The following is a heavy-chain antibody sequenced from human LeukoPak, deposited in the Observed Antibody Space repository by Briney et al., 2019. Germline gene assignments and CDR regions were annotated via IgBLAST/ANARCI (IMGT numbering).Heavy chain of an antibody. CDR1: GGSFRSFY. CDR3: ARGGPAFRYLNWFDS. CDR2: VYYSGNA. V-gene: IGHV4-59*01. Sequence: PSETLSLTCTVYGGSFRSFYWSWIRQPPGKGLEWIGYVYYSGNANYNPSLRSRVSISMDTSKNQVYLKLTSVTAADTAVYYWARGGPAFRYLNWFDSWGQGTPVTVSS. J-gene: IGHJ5*01. D-gene: IGHD3-9*01.